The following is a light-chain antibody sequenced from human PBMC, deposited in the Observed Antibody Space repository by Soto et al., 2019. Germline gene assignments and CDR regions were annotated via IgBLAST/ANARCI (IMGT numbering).Light chain of an antibody. V-gene: IGLV1-44*01. J-gene: IGLJ1*01. Sequence: QSVLTQPPSASGTPGQRVTISCSGGSSNIGTNSVNWYQQLPGRAPKLLIYNNDLRPSGVPDRFSGSKSGTSASLAISGLQSEDEADYYCAAWDDSLDGFDVFGIGTKVTLL. CDR2: NND. CDR3: AAWDDSLDGFDV. CDR1: SSNIGTNS.